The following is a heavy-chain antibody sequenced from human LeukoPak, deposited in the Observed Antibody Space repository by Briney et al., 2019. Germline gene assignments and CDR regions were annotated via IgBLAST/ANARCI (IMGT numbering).Heavy chain of an antibody. Sequence: SGPTLVKPTQTLTLTCTFSGFSLSTSGVGVGWIRQPPGKALEWLALIYWNDDKRYSPSLKSRLTITKDTSKNQVVLTMTNMDPVDTATYYCAHRRRSSSWPLYYYYYYGRDVWGQGTTVTVSS. V-gene: IGHV2-5*01. J-gene: IGHJ6*02. CDR2: IYWNDDK. D-gene: IGHD6-13*01. CDR1: GFSLSTSGVG. CDR3: AHRRRSSSWPLYYYYYYGRDV.